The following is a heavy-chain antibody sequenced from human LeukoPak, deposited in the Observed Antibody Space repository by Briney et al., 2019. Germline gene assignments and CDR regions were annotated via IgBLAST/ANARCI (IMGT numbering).Heavy chain of an antibody. CDR1: GYTFTGYY. CDR2: INPNSGGT. J-gene: IGHJ4*02. V-gene: IGHV1-2*02. Sequence: GASVKVSCKASGYTFTGYYMHWVRQAPGQGLEWMGWINPNSGGTNYAQKLQGRVTMTRDTSISTAYMELSRLRSDDTAVYYCAREYGSGSYYWFNWGQGTLVTVSS. CDR3: AREYGSGSYYWFN. D-gene: IGHD3-10*01.